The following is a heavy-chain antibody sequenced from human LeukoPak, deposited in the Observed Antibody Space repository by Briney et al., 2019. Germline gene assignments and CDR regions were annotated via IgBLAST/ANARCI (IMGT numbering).Heavy chain of an antibody. Sequence: PSETLSLTCAVSGGSISSGGYSWSWIRQPPGKGLEWIGYIYHSGSTYCNPSLKSRVTISVDRSKNQFSLKLSSVTAADTAVYYCARGTTVTTKFDYWGQGTLVTVSS. D-gene: IGHD4-17*01. CDR2: IYHSGST. J-gene: IGHJ4*02. V-gene: IGHV4-30-2*01. CDR1: GGSISSGGYS. CDR3: ARGTTVTTKFDY.